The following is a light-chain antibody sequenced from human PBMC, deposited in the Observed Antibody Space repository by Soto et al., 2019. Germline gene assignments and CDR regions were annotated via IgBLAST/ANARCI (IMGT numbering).Light chain of an antibody. CDR3: SSYTTTSTLVV. CDR1: SSDVGSYNY. CDR2: EVS. V-gene: IGLV2-14*01. J-gene: IGLJ3*02. Sequence: QSALTQPASVSGSPGQSITISCTGTSSDVGSYNYVSWYQQHPGKAPKVMIYEVSHRPSGVSDRFSGSKSDNTASLTISGLQAEDEADYYCSSYTTTSTLVVLGGGTKLTVL.